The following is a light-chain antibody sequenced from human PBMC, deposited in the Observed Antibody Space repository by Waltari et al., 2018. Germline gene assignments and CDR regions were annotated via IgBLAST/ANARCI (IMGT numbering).Light chain of an antibody. CDR3: QQYYNTPLT. V-gene: IGKV4-1*01. CDR1: QSLLYSSNNKNS. CDR2: WTS. Sequence: DIVMTQSPDSLAVSLGERAAINCKSSQSLLYSSNNKNSLAWYQQKPGQPPKLLIYWTSTRESGVPDRFSGSGSGTDFTLTISSLQAEDVAVYYCQQYYNTPLTFGGWTKVEIK. J-gene: IGKJ4*01.